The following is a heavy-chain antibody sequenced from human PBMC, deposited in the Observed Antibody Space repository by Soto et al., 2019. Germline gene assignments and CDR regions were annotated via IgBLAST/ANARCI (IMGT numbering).Heavy chain of an antibody. CDR1: GFTFANYA. CDR3: AKLGYCSSTSCRKGGAFDI. D-gene: IGHD2-2*01. CDR2: VSAGGDNT. V-gene: IGHV3-23*01. Sequence: GGSLRLSCTASGFTFANYAMHWVRQAPGKGLEWVSRVSAGGDNTDYADAVKGRFTISRDNSKNTLFLQMTSLRAEDTAVYYCAKLGYCSSTSCRKGGAFDIWGQGTMVTVSS. J-gene: IGHJ3*02.